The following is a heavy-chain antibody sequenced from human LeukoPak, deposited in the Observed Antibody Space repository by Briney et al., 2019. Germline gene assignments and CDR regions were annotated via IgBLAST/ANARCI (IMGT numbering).Heavy chain of an antibody. CDR3: ARDHGVLLWFQLGDY. V-gene: IGHV3-30*19. D-gene: IGHD3-10*01. Sequence: GGSLRLSCAASGFTFSSYGMHWVRQAPGKGLEWVAVISYDGSNKYYADSVKGRFTISRDNSKNTLYLQMNSLRAEDTAVYYCARDHGVLLWFQLGDYWGQGTLVTVSS. CDR1: GFTFSSYG. J-gene: IGHJ4*02. CDR2: ISYDGSNK.